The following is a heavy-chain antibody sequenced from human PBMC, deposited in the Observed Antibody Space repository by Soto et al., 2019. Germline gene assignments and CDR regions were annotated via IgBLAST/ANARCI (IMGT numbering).Heavy chain of an antibody. CDR1: GYSFTKYW. CDR2: IDPSDSYV. V-gene: IGHV5-10-1*04. Sequence: SLKISCQASGYSFTKYWISWVRQMPGKGLEWMGRIDPSDSYVNYRPSFQGQVTISVDKSISTAYLQWSNLKASDTALYYCARQKGAGAPLYYKLFDSWVKATVFTFRS. CDR3: ARQKGAGAPLYYKLFDS. D-gene: IGHD3-10*01. J-gene: IGHJ4*02.